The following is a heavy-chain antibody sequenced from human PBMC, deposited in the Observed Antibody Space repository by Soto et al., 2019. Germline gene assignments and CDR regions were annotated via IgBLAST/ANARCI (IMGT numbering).Heavy chain of an antibody. CDR1: VFTFSIYW. CDR2: ISYDGTDQ. V-gene: IGHV3-30*18. J-gene: IGHJ4*02. CDR3: AKNQASGQGSFES. Sequence: GGSLRLSCAASVFTFSIYWMNLVRQSPGKGLEWVAIISYDGTDQYYADSVKGRFTISRDNSKSTLFLQMNSVRADYTAVYYCAKNQASGQGSFESWGQGTLLTVSS.